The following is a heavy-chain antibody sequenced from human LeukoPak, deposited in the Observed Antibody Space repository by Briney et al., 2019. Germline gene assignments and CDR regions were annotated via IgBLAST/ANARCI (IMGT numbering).Heavy chain of an antibody. CDR3: ATYGSGSFSYYFGY. J-gene: IGHJ4*02. CDR2: ISSSGRTI. V-gene: IGHV3-11*01. CDR1: GFTFSDYY. D-gene: IGHD3-10*01. Sequence: GGSLRLSCAASGFTFSDYYMSWIRQAPGKGLEWVSHISSSGRTIYYADSVKGRFTISRDNAVNSLFLQVNSLRAEDTAVYYCATYGSGSFSYYFGYWGQGTLVTVSS.